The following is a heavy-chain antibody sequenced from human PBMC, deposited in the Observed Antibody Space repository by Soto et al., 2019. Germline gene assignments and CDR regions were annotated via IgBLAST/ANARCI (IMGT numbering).Heavy chain of an antibody. CDR2: IYYSGYT. J-gene: IGHJ5*02. Sequence: SETLSLTCPVSGGSISSSGYYWGWIRQPPGKGLEWIGSIYYSGYTYYNPSLKSRVTISVDTSKNQFSLKLSSVTAADTAVYYCARSLHHHLITVVRGESFPFDPWSQGTLVTVSS. V-gene: IGHV4-39*01. CDR1: GGSISSSGYY. CDR3: ARSLHHHLITVVRGESFPFDP. D-gene: IGHD3-10*01.